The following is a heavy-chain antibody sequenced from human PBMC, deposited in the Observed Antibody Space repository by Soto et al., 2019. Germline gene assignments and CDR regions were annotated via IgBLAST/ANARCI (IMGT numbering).Heavy chain of an antibody. Sequence: QVQLQESGPGLVKPSQTLSLTCTVSGGSISSGGYYWSWIRQHPGKGLEWIGYIYYNGDTYYNPSLKSRVSISIDTSKNKFSLRLNSVTAADTAVYYCARSHRDNWGSPDYFDYWGQGTLVTVSS. CDR3: ARSHRDNWGSPDYFDY. CDR1: GGSISSGGYY. D-gene: IGHD7-27*01. V-gene: IGHV4-31*03. CDR2: IYYNGDT. J-gene: IGHJ4*02.